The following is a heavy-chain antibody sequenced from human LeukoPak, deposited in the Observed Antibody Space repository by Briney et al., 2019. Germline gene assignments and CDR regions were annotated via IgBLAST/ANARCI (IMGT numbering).Heavy chain of an antibody. Sequence: ASVKVSCKASGYTFTSYDINWVRQATGQGLEWMGWMNPNSGNTGYAQKFQGRVTMTRNTSISTAYMELSSLRSEDTAVYYCARDLFLCSGGGCSLSLKFYQYYGMDVWGQGTTVTVSS. CDR3: ARDLFLCSGGGCSLSLKFYQYYGMDV. CDR2: MNPNSGNT. D-gene: IGHD2-15*01. CDR1: GYTFTSYD. J-gene: IGHJ6*02. V-gene: IGHV1-8*01.